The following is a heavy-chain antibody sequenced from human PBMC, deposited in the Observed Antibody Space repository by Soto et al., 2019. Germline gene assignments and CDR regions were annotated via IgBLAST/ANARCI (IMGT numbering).Heavy chain of an antibody. V-gene: IGHV3-15*01. Sequence: GGSLRLSCAASGVTFSYAWMTWVRQAPGKGLEWVGRIKSETDGGTTDYAAPVKGRFTISRDDSRNTLYLQMNSLKTEDTAVYYCTSDLSSTSGGYFDYWGQGTLVTVSS. CDR1: GVTFSYAW. D-gene: IGHD2-2*01. J-gene: IGHJ4*01. CDR3: TSDLSSTSGGYFDY. CDR2: IKSETDGGTT.